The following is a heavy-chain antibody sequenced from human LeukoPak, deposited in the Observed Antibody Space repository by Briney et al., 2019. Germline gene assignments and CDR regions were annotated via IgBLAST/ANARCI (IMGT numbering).Heavy chain of an antibody. CDR1: GGSISSSSYY. V-gene: IGHV4-39*01. CDR3: ARQEYSTPGENASDI. Sequence: SETLSLTCTVSGGSISSSSYYWGWIRQPPGKGLEWIGSIYYSGSTYYNPSLKSRVTISVDTSKNQFSLKLSSVTAADTAVYYCARQEYSTPGENASDIWGQGTMVTVSS. CDR2: IYYSGST. D-gene: IGHD6-6*01. J-gene: IGHJ3*02.